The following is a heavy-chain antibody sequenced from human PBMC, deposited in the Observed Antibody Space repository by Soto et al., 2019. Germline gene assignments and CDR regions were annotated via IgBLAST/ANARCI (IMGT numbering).Heavy chain of an antibody. CDR3: ARDRRGTIFGVVGDYYYYYGMDV. CDR2: IYYSGST. J-gene: IGHJ6*02. Sequence: QVQLQESGPGLVKPSQTLSLTCTVSGGSISSGGYYWSWIRQHPGKGLEWIGYIYYSGSTYYNPSLKSRVTISVDTSKTQFSLKLSSVTAADTAVYYCARDRRGTIFGVVGDYYYYYGMDVWGQGTTVTVSS. CDR1: GGSISSGGYY. D-gene: IGHD3-3*01. V-gene: IGHV4-31*03.